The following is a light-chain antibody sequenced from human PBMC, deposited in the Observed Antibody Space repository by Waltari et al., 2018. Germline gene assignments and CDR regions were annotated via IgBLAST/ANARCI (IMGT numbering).Light chain of an antibody. CDR3: SSYADSGPYV. CDR1: NSDVGHYNH. J-gene: IGLJ1*01. Sequence: QSVLTQPASATGPPGQSITISCTGTNSDVGHYNHVSWYQQHPGDVPKLMIFEVTKRPSGVPNRFSGSKAGNTASLTVSGLQADDEADYYCSSYADSGPYVFGTGTKVTVL. V-gene: IGLV2-8*01. CDR2: EVT.